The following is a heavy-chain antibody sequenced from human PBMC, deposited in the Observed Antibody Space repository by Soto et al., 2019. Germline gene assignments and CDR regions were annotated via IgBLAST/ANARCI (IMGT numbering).Heavy chain of an antibody. CDR1: GFTVSSNY. Sequence: GGSLRLSCAASGFTVSSNYMSWVRQAPGKGLEWVSVIYSGGSTYYADSVKGRFTISRDNSKNTLYLQMNSLRAEDTAVYYCARDLIAATHDAFDIWGQGTMVTVSS. V-gene: IGHV3-66*01. J-gene: IGHJ3*02. D-gene: IGHD2-15*01. CDR3: ARDLIAATHDAFDI. CDR2: IYSGGST.